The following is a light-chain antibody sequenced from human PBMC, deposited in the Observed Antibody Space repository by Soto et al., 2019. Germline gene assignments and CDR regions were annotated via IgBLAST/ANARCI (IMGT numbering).Light chain of an antibody. V-gene: IGKV1-5*01. J-gene: IGKJ4*01. CDR3: HNLPPLT. CDR1: QSISSW. Sequence: DIQMTQSPSTLSASVGDRVTITCRASQSISSWLAWYQQKPGKAPKLLIYDASNLETGVPSRFSGSESGTDLTFTISSLQPEDIATYKYHNLPPLTFGGGTKVDIK. CDR2: DAS.